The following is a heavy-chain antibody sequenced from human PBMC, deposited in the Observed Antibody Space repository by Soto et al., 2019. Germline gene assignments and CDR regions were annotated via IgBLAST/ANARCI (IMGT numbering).Heavy chain of an antibody. J-gene: IGHJ4*02. Sequence: SETLSLTCAVYGGSFSGYYLSWIRQPPGKGLEWIGEINHSGSTNYNPSLKSRVTISVDTSKNQFSLKLSSVTAADTAVYYCARRWGRSFDYWGQGTLVTVS. D-gene: IGHD2-15*01. V-gene: IGHV4-34*01. CDR3: ARRWGRSFDY. CDR1: GGSFSGYY. CDR2: INHSGST.